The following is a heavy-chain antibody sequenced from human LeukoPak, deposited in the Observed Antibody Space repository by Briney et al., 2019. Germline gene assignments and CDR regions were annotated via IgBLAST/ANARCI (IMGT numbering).Heavy chain of an antibody. CDR1: GYTFTSYA. V-gene: IGHV7-4-1*02. CDR2: INTNTGNP. CDR3: ARALVVVPAAIGRTDY. D-gene: IGHD2-2*02. Sequence: GASVKVSCKASGYTFTSYAMNWVRQAPGQGLEWMGWINTNTGNPTYAQGFTGRFVFSLDTSVSTAYLQISSLKAEDTAVYYCARALVVVPAAIGRTDYWGQGTLVTVSS. J-gene: IGHJ4*02.